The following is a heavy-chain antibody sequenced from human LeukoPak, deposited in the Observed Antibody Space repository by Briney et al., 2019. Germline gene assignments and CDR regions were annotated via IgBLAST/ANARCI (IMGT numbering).Heavy chain of an antibody. V-gene: IGHV4-30-4*01. CDR2: IYYSGST. CDR1: GGSISSGDYY. Sequence: SQTLSLTCTVSGGSISSGDYYWSWIRQPPGKGLEWIGFIYYSGSTYYNPSLKSRVTISVDTSKNQFSLKLSSVTAADTAVYYCARRELGNAFDIWGQGTMVTVSS. D-gene: IGHD7-27*01. CDR3: ARRELGNAFDI. J-gene: IGHJ3*02.